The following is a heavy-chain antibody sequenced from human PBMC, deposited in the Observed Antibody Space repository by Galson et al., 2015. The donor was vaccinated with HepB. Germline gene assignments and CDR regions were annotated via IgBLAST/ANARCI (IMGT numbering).Heavy chain of an antibody. V-gene: IGHV3-30*02. CDR1: GFTFSSYG. J-gene: IGHJ4*02. CDR3: AKDLGVAAAGVNY. D-gene: IGHD6-13*01. CDR2: IRYDGSNK. Sequence: SLRLSCAASGFTFSSYGMHWVRQAPGKGLEWVAFIRYDGSNKYYADSVKGRFTISRDNSKNTLYLQMNSLRAEDTAVYYCAKDLGVAAAGVNYWGQGTLVTVSS.